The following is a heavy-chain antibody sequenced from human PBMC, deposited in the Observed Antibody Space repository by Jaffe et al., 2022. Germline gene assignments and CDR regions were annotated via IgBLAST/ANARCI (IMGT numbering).Heavy chain of an antibody. V-gene: IGHV3-72*01. CDR1: GFTFSDHY. D-gene: IGHD5-18*01. CDR3: ARDLGYSYGSGWFDP. Sequence: EVQLVESGGGLVQPGGSLRLSCAASGFTFSDHYMDWVRQAPGKGLEWVGRTRNKANSYTTEYAASVKGRFTISRDDSKNSLYLQMNSLKTEDTAVYYCARDLGYSYGSGWFDPWGQGTLVTVSS. J-gene: IGHJ5*02. CDR2: TRNKANSYTT.